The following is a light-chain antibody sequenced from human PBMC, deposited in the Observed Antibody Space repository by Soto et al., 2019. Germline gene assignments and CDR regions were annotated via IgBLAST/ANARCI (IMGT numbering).Light chain of an antibody. CDR1: QGVSSF. Sequence: DIQMTQSPSTLSGSVGDRVTITCRASQGVSSFLAWYQHKPGRAPRLLIYATSTLHSGVPSRFSGSGSGTEFTLTISSLQPEDFATYYCQQLNSYPITFGQGTRREIK. J-gene: IGKJ5*01. CDR3: QQLNSYPIT. V-gene: IGKV1-9*01. CDR2: ATS.